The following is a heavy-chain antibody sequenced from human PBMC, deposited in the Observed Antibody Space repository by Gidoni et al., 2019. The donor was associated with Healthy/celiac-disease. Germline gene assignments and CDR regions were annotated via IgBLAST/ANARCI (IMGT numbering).Heavy chain of an antibody. CDR2: ISSSSSYI. D-gene: IGHD3-3*02. CDR3: ASRRGIRYYYYYMDV. CDR1: GFPFTSYS. Sequence: EVQLVESGGGLVKPGGSLRLSLAASGFPFTSYSMNWVRQAPGEGLEWVSSISSSSSYIYYADSVKGRFTISRDNAKNSLYLQMNSLRAEDTAVYYCASRRGIRYYYYYMDVWGKGTTVTVSS. V-gene: IGHV3-21*01. J-gene: IGHJ6*03.